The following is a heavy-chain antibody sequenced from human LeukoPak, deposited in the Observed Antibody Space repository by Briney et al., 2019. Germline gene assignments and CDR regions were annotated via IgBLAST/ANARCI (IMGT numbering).Heavy chain of an antibody. V-gene: IGHV3-23*01. J-gene: IGHJ4*02. CDR3: AKDTPLTTYTSGWSSNSFDY. CDR1: GFTFSSFA. D-gene: IGHD6-19*01. CDR2: ITGGSGAK. Sequence: GGSLRVSCTVSGFTFSSFAMSWVRQAPGKGLEWVSTITGGSGAKYYADSVKGRFTMSRDNSKDTLYLQMHSLRAEDTAVYFCAKDTPLTTYTSGWSSNSFDYWGQGTLVAVSS.